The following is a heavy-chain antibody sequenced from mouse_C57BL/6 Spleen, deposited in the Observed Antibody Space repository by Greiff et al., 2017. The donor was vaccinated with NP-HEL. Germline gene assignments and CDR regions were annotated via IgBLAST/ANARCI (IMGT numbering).Heavy chain of an antibody. J-gene: IGHJ1*03. CDR1: GYTFTSYW. V-gene: IGHV1-61*01. CDR2: IYPSDSET. D-gene: IGHD1-1*01. CDR3: ARSRVYYGSSWYFDV. Sequence: QVQLQQPGAELVRPGSSVKLSCKASGYTFTSYWMDWVKQRPGQGLEWIGNIYPSDSETHYNQKFKDKATLTVDKSSSTAYMQLSSLTSEDSAVYYCARSRVYYGSSWYFDVWGTGTTVTVSS.